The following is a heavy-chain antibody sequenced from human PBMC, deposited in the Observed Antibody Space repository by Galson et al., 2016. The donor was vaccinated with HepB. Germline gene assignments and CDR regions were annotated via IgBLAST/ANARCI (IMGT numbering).Heavy chain of an antibody. Sequence: SLRLSCAASGFTFSSFAMTWVRQAPGKGLEWVSSLSGSADKSFYADSLKGRFTISRDNFNNTVFLQMNSLRAEDTAVYYCARRPVSGAAGYYHGMDVWGQRTTVIVSS. J-gene: IGHJ6*02. V-gene: IGHV3-23*01. D-gene: IGHD3-10*01. CDR2: LSGSADKS. CDR1: GFTFSSFA. CDR3: ARRPVSGAAGYYHGMDV.